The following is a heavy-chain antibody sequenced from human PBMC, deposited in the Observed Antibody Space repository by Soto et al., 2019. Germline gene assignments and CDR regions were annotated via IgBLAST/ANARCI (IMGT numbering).Heavy chain of an antibody. CDR1: GYTLTELS. V-gene: IGHV1-24*01. J-gene: IGHJ4*02. CDR3: ATGRSIGYFDY. Sequence: ASVKVSCKVSGYTLTELSMHWVRQAPGKGLEWMGGFDPEDGETIYAQKFQGRVTMTEETSTDTAYMELSSLSSEDTAGYYCATGRSIGYFDYWGQGTLVTVSS. CDR2: FDPEDGET. D-gene: IGHD3-10*01.